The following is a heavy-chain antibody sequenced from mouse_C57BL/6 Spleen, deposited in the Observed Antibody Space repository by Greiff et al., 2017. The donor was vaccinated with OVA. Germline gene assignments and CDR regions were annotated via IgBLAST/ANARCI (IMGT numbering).Heavy chain of an antibody. CDR2: INASNGGT. Sequence: QVQLQQPGPELVKPGASVKLSCKASGYTFTSYWMHWVKQRPGQGLEWIGYINASNGGTNYNEKFKSKATLTVDKSSSTAYMQLSSLTSEDSAVYYCARHDWDGYFDYWGQGTTLTVSS. V-gene: IGHV1-53*01. J-gene: IGHJ2*01. CDR1: GYTFTSYW. D-gene: IGHD4-1*01. CDR3: ARHDWDGYFDY.